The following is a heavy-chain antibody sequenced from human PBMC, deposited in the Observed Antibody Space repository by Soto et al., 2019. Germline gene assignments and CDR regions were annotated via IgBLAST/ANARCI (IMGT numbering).Heavy chain of an antibody. CDR1: GYTFTSYG. J-gene: IGHJ6*03. V-gene: IGHV1-8*02. D-gene: IGHD1-7*01. CDR2: MNPNSGNT. Sequence: ASVKVSCKASGYTFTSYGISWVRQATGQGLEWMGWMNPNSGNTGYAQKFQGRVTMTRNTSISTAYMELSSLRSEDTAVYYCARVELGYYYYYYMDVWGKGTTVTVSS. CDR3: ARVELGYYYYYYMDV.